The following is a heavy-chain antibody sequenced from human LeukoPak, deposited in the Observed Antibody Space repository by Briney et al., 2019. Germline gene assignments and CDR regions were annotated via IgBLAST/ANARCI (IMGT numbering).Heavy chain of an antibody. CDR2: RNQHDTEG. Sequence: QSGGSLRLSCVTSGFSLSDYWMSWVRQAPAKGPEWVANRNQHDTEGYYVDSVKGRFIISRDNSKNSVYLQMNRLRAEDTAIYYCAREWLIDIGETTVLFHSWGQGALVTVSS. D-gene: IGHD5-12*01. J-gene: IGHJ4*02. V-gene: IGHV3-7*01. CDR3: AREWLIDIGETTVLFHS. CDR1: GFSLSDYW.